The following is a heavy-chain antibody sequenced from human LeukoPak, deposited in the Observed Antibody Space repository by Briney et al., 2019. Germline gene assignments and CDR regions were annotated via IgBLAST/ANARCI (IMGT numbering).Heavy chain of an antibody. CDR1: GGTFSSYA. CDR2: IIPILGIA. J-gene: IGHJ6*02. CDR3: AADGTYYYGSGSYPSYYYYYGMDV. V-gene: IGHV1-69*04. D-gene: IGHD3-10*01. Sequence: SVKVSCKASGGTFSSYAISWVRQAPGQGLEWMGRIIPILGIANYAQKFQGRVTITADKSTSTAYMELSSLRSEDTAVYYCAADGTYYYGSGSYPSYYYYYGMDVWGQGTTVTVSS.